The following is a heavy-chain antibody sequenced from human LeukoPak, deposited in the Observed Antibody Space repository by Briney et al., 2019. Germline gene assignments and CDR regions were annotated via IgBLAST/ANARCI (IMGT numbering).Heavy chain of an antibody. J-gene: IGHJ4*02. CDR2: MYTSGET. D-gene: IGHD5-18*01. CDR3: AAGSQSTALIK. CDR1: GGSISSYY. Sequence: SETLSLTCTVSGGSISSYYWSWIRQPAGKGLEWIGRMYTSGETNYNPTLKSRVTISLDTSKNQFSLRLSSVTAANTAVYYCAAGSQSTALIKWGQGTLVTVSS. V-gene: IGHV4-4*07.